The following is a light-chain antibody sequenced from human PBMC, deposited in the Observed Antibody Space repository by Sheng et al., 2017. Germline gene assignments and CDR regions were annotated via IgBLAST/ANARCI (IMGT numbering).Light chain of an antibody. CDR2: DAS. J-gene: IGKJ2*03. CDR1: QSVSTY. CDR3: QQRSDWPPYS. V-gene: IGKV3-11*01. Sequence: ENVLTQSPATLSLSPGERATLSCRASQSVSTYLAWYQQKPGQAPRLLIYDASNRATGIPARFSGSGSGTDFTLTISSLDPEDFAVYYCQQRSDWPPYSFGQGTKLESK.